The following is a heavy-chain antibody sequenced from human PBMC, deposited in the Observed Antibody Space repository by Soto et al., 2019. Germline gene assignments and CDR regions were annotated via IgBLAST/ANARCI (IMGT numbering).Heavy chain of an antibody. V-gene: IGHV3-9*01. Sequence: EVHLVESGGGLVQPGRSLRLSCGASGFNFNNYAMHWVRQAPGKGLEWVSGVSWNSGNIDYVDSVKGRFTISRDNAKNSLHLQMSSLGAEVTALYYCAKSPGYASGLRYFDLWGRGTLVTVSP. CDR2: VSWNSGNI. D-gene: IGHD6-19*01. CDR3: AKSPGYASGLRYFDL. J-gene: IGHJ2*01. CDR1: GFNFNNYA.